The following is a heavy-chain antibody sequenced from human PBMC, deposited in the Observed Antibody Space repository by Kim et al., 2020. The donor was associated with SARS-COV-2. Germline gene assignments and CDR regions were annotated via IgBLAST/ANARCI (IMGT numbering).Heavy chain of an antibody. CDR2: ISYDGSNK. CDR3: AKARLVYGMDV. J-gene: IGHJ6*02. V-gene: IGHV3-30*18. D-gene: IGHD6-19*01. CDR1: GFTFSSYG. Sequence: GGSLRLSCAASGFTFSSYGMHWVRQAPGKGLEWVAVISYDGSNKYYADSVKGRFTISRDNSKNTLYLQMNSLRAEDTAVYYCAKARLVYGMDVWGQGTTVTVSS.